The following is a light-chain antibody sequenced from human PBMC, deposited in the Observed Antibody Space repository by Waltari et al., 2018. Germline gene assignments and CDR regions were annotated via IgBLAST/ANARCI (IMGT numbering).Light chain of an antibody. CDR1: NIGSRS. J-gene: IGLJ2*01. CDR2: ADN. V-gene: IGLV3-21*01. CDR3: QVWDSSTDLPL. Sequence: SYELTQPRSVSVSPGQTARITCGGDNIGSRSIQWYQQKPPQAPVLVIYADNERPSVIPELFSASISGNAATLTFGGVEAGDEADYYCQVWDSSTDLPLFGGGTRLTVL.